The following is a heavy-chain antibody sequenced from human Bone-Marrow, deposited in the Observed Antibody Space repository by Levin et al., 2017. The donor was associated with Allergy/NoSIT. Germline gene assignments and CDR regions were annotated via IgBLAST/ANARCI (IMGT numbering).Heavy chain of an antibody. CDR3: ARGGTRPGYCSGGSCDDDDAFDI. J-gene: IGHJ3*02. V-gene: IGHV1-69*01. CDR2: IIPIFGTA. D-gene: IGHD2-15*01. Sequence: KISCKASGGTFSSYAISWVRQAPGQGLEWMGGIIPIFGTANYAQKFQGRVTITADESTSTAYMELSSLRSEDTAVYYCARGGTRPGYCSGGSCDDDDAFDIWGQGTMVTVSS. CDR1: GGTFSSYA.